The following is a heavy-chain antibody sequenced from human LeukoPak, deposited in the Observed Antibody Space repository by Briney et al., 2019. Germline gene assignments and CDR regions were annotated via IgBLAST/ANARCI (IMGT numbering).Heavy chain of an antibody. CDR1: GFTFSSYA. D-gene: IGHD3-9*01. CDR3: ARSPPAVLRYFDWLLYCDY. V-gene: IGHV3-30-3*01. Sequence: GGSLRLSCAASGFTFSSYAMHWVRQAPGKGLEWVAVISYDGSNKYYADSVKGRFTISRDNSKNTLYLQMNSLRAEDMAVYYCARSPPAVLRYFDWLLYCDYWGQGTLVTVSS. CDR2: ISYDGSNK. J-gene: IGHJ4*02.